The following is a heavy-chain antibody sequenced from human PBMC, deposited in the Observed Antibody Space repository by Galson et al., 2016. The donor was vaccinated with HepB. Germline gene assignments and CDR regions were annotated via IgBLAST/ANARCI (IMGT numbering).Heavy chain of an antibody. Sequence: SLRLSCAASGFSFSHAWMHWVHQAPGKGPEWVGRIKSKTDGGTTDYAAPVKGRFAISRDNSKDTLYLQMNRLKTEDTGVYYCTVAASYDFWSGYYMLDPWGQGTLVTVSS. CDR1: GFSFSHAW. D-gene: IGHD3-3*01. V-gene: IGHV3-15*07. CDR2: IKSKTDGGTT. CDR3: TVAASYDFWSGYYMLDP. J-gene: IGHJ5*02.